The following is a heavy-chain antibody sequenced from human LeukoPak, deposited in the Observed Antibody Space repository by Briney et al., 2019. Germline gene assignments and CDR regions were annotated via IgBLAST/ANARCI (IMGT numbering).Heavy chain of an antibody. CDR2: IIPILGIA. CDR3: ATTGDMVRGVFDY. J-gene: IGHJ4*02. D-gene: IGHD3-10*01. V-gene: IGHV1-69*02. Sequence: SVKVSCKASGGTFSSYTISWVRQAPGQGLEWMGRIIPILGIANYAQKFQGRVTITADKSTSTAYMELSSLRSVDTAVYYCATTGDMVRGVFDYWGQGTLVTVSS. CDR1: GGTFSSYT.